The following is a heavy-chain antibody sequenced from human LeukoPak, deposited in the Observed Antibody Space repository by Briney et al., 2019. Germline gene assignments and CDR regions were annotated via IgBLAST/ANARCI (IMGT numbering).Heavy chain of an antibody. Sequence: ASVKVSCKAFGYALTSYYIHWVRQAPGQGLEWMGIIDPRAGSTIYAQNFQGGITLAADTSTNTVYMELRSLTSEDTAIYFCARKFYFDYWGQGSLVTVSS. V-gene: IGHV1-46*01. CDR1: GYALTSYY. CDR3: ARKFYFDY. J-gene: IGHJ4*02. CDR2: IDPRAGST.